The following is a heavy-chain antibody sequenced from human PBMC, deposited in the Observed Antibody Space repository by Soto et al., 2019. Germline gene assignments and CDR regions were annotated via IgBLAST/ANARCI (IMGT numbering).Heavy chain of an antibody. V-gene: IGHV1-69*13. CDR3: AREFSSITASATLYSSYGMDV. Sequence: GASVKVSCKASGGTFSSYAISWVRQAPGQGLEWMGGIIPIFRTANYAQKFQGRVTITADESTSTAYMELSSLSSEDTAVYYCAREFSSITASATLYSSYGMDVWGQGTTVTVSS. CDR1: GGTFSSYA. CDR2: IIPIFRTA. J-gene: IGHJ6*02. D-gene: IGHD1-20*01.